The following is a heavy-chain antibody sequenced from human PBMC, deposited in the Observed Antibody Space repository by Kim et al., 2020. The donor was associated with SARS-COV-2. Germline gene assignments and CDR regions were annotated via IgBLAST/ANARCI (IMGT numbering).Heavy chain of an antibody. J-gene: IGHJ6*02. CDR3: ARDLVASTGGMDV. D-gene: IGHD2-8*02. V-gene: IGHV1-69*01. Sequence: YAQKFQGRVTITADESTSTAYMELSSLRSEDTAVYYWARDLVASTGGMDVWGQGTTVTVSS.